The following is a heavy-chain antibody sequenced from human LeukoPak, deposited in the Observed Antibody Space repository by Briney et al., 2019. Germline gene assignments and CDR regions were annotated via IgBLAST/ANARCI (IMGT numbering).Heavy chain of an antibody. J-gene: IGHJ2*01. CDR1: GASISDYY. CDR3: ARTGRRGYFDF. D-gene: IGHD1-14*01. Sequence: SETLSLTCNVSGASISDYYWSWVRQSPEKGLEWIVSLLYRGSSHYNPSLRSRVAISHDTSKNQFSLKLTSVTAADTAVYYCARTGRRGYFDFWGRGTLVTDSS. CDR2: LLYRGSS. V-gene: IGHV4-59*01.